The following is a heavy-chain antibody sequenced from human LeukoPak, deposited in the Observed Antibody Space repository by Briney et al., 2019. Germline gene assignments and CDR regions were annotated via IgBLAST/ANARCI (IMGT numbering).Heavy chain of an antibody. D-gene: IGHD1-26*01. CDR1: GFTFSSYS. V-gene: IGHV3-21*01. Sequence: GGSLRLSCAASGFTFSSYSMNWARQAPGKGLEWVSSISSSSSYIYYADSVKGRFTISRDNAKNSLYLQMNSLRAEDTAVYYCARVGATRAFDIWAKGQWSPSLQ. CDR2: ISSSSSYI. CDR3: ARVGATRAFDI. J-gene: IGHJ3*02.